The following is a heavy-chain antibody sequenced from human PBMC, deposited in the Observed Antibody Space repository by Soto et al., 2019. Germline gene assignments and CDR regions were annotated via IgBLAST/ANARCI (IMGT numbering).Heavy chain of an antibody. CDR1: GGSISSGGYS. Sequence: QLQLQESGSGLVKPSQTLSLTCAVSGGSISSGGYSWSWIRQPPGQGLEWIGYIYHSGSTYYHPSLTSRVTLSVDTSKNQFSLKLRSVPAADTAVYYCAAGGGLPRYYWGQGTLVTVSS. CDR2: IYHSGST. CDR3: AAGGGLPRYY. D-gene: IGHD5-12*01. J-gene: IGHJ4*02. V-gene: IGHV4-30-2*01.